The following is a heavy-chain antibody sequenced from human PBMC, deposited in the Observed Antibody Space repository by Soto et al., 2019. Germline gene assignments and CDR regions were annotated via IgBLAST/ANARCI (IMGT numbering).Heavy chain of an antibody. CDR3: ARTTAVPNTLRSRYFFDY. D-gene: IGHD4-17*01. CDR1: GGSVSDKTYY. Sequence: SETLTLTXSVSGGSVSDKTYYWSWLRQPPGKRLEWIGYVYYSGTTNYNPSLKSRVTISVDLSKNRFSLRLSSVTTADTALYYCARTTAVPNTLRSRYFFDYWGQGTLVTVSS. V-gene: IGHV4-61*01. J-gene: IGHJ4*02. CDR2: VYYSGTT.